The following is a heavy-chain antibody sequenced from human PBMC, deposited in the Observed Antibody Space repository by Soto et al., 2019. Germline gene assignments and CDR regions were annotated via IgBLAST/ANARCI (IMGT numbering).Heavy chain of an antibody. CDR1: GGSISSGGYY. Sequence: SQTLSLTCTVSGGSISSGGYYWSWIRQHPGKGLEWIGYIYYSGSTYYNPSLKSRVTISVDTSKNQFSLKLSSVTAADSAVYYCARDTSAVAGRVDYYYGMDVWGQGTTVTVSS. D-gene: IGHD6-19*01. CDR3: ARDTSAVAGRVDYYYGMDV. CDR2: IYYSGST. J-gene: IGHJ6*02. V-gene: IGHV4-31*03.